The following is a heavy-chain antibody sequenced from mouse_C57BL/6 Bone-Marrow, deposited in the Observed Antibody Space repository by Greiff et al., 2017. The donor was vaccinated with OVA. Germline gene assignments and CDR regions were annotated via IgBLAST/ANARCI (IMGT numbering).Heavy chain of an antibody. CDR3: AREGGIYYDYEAWFAY. V-gene: IGHV1-78*01. CDR1: GYTFTDHT. Sequence: VQLQQSDAELVKPGASVKISCKVSGYTFTDHTIHWMKQRPEQGLEWIGYIYPRDGSNKYNEKLKGQATLTADKSSSTAYMQLNSLTSEDSAVYFCAREGGIYYDYEAWFAYWGQGTLVTVSA. D-gene: IGHD2-4*01. CDR2: IYPRDGSN. J-gene: IGHJ3*01.